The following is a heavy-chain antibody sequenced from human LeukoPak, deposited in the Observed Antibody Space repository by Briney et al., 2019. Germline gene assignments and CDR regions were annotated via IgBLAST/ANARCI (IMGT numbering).Heavy chain of an antibody. V-gene: IGHV4-59*12. CDR1: GGSISTYY. CDR3: ARGRDYYDSSALSY. CDR2: ISYTGSP. Sequence: PSETLSLTCTVSGGSISTYYWSWIRQPPGKGLEWIGYISYTGSPNYNPSLKSRLTISIDTSRNQFSLQVSSVTAADTAVYYCARGRDYYDSSALSYWGQGTLVTVSS. J-gene: IGHJ4*02. D-gene: IGHD3-22*01.